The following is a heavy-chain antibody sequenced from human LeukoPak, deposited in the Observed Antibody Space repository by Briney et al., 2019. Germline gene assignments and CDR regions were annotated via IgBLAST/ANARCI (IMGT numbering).Heavy chain of an antibody. CDR2: IYASGST. Sequence: PSETLSLTCTVSGGSISSYYWSWIRQPPGKGLEWIGYIYASGSTNYNPSLRSRVTMSVDTSKNQFSLKLSSVTAADTAVYYCARESHYGGWFDPWGQGTLVTVSS. D-gene: IGHD4-17*01. J-gene: IGHJ5*02. CDR3: ARESHYGGWFDP. CDR1: GGSISSYY. V-gene: IGHV4-59*12.